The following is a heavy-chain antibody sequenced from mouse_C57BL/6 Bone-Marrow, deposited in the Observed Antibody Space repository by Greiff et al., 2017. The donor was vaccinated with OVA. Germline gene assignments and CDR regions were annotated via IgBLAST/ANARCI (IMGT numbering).Heavy chain of an antibody. J-gene: IGHJ1*03. CDR2: FHPYNDDT. Sequence: QVQLKQSGAELVKPGASVKMSCKASGYTFTTYPIEWMKQNHGKSLEWIGNFHPYNDDTKYNEKFKGKATLTVEKSSSTVYLELSRLTSDDSAVYYCARGDYGSRYWYFDVWGTGTTVTVSS. D-gene: IGHD1-1*01. CDR3: ARGDYGSRYWYFDV. V-gene: IGHV1-47*01. CDR1: GYTFTTYP.